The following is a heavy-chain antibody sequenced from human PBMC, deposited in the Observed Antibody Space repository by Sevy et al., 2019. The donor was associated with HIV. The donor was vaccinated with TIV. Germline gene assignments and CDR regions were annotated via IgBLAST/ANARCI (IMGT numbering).Heavy chain of an antibody. V-gene: IGHV3-30*18. D-gene: IGHD6-19*01. CDR1: GFTVSDYG. J-gene: IGHJ4*02. Sequence: GGSLRLSCAASGFTVSDYGMHWVRQAPGKGLEWVAVISYDGSNKYYADSVKGRFTISRDNSKNTLYLQMNSLRAEDTAVYYCAKDRGRIAVAGIRGFDYWGQGTLVTVSS. CDR2: ISYDGSNK. CDR3: AKDRGRIAVAGIRGFDY.